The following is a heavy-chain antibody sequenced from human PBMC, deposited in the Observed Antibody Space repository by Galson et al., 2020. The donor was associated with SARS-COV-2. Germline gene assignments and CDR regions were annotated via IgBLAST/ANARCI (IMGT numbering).Heavy chain of an antibody. CDR2: ISYDGSNK. J-gene: IGHJ5*02. V-gene: IGHV3-30*18. CDR3: AKDLAAAAFVGWFDP. Sequence: QLGESLKISCAASGFTFSSYGMHWVRQAPGKGLEWVAVISYDGSNKYYADSVKGRFTISRDNSKNTLYLQMNSLRAEDTAVYYCAKDLAAAAFVGWFDPWGQGTLVTVSS. CDR1: GFTFSSYG. D-gene: IGHD6-13*01.